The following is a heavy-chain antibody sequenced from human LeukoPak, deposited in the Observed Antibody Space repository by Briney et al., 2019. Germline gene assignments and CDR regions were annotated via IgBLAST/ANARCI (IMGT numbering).Heavy chain of an antibody. D-gene: IGHD3-10*01. CDR1: GASFEHYF. Sequence: SETLSLTCTVSGASFEHYFWSWIRQPPGKGLEWIGYVYYSGSTDYSPSLKSRLTISADTSKNQFSLKLNSVTAADTAVYYCASHRRSHGSEYWGQGTLVTVSS. V-gene: IGHV4-59*01. CDR2: VYYSGST. J-gene: IGHJ4*02. CDR3: ASHRRSHGSEY.